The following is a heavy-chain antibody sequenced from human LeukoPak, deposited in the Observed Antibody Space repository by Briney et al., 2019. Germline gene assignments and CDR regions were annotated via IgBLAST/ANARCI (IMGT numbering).Heavy chain of an antibody. Sequence: GGSLRLSCAASGFTFSSYEMNWVRQAPGKRLEWVSYISSSCSSIYYADSVKGRFTISRDNAKNSLYLQMDSLRAEDTAVYYCARDPRCSSMSCYRSSFYGMDVWGQGTTVTVSS. CDR2: ISSSCSSI. CDR3: ARDPRCSSMSCYRSSFYGMDV. J-gene: IGHJ6*02. CDR1: GFTFSSYE. D-gene: IGHD2-2*01. V-gene: IGHV3-48*03.